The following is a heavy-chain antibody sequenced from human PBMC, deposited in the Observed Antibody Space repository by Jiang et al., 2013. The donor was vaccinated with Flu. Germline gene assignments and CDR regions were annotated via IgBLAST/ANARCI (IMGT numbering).Heavy chain of an antibody. CDR1: GDSVSSNSVV. Sequence: SQTLSLTCVISGDSVSSNSVVWNWIRQSPSRGLEWLGRTYYRSKWYNDYAPSVKSRIIINPDTSKDQISLQLNSVTPEDTAVYYCVRGRGSGWPLDYWGQGTLVTVSS. CDR2: TYYRSKWYN. V-gene: IGHV6-1*01. J-gene: IGHJ4*02. D-gene: IGHD6-19*01. CDR3: VRGRGSGWPLDY.